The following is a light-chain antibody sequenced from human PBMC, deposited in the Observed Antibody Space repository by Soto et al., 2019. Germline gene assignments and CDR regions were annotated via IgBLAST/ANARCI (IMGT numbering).Light chain of an antibody. Sequence: DIVLTQSPCTLSLSPGERASLSCRASQSVSSGHLAWYQQKPGQAPRLLIYGASSRATGIPDRFSGSGSGTDFTLTISRLEPEDYAVYYCQQYGHSLWTFGQGTRLEIK. CDR1: QSVSSGH. CDR3: QQYGHSLWT. CDR2: GAS. V-gene: IGKV3-20*01. J-gene: IGKJ5*01.